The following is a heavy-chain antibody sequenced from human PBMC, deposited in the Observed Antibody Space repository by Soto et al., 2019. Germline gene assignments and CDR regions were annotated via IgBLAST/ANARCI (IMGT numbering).Heavy chain of an antibody. CDR3: ARQDRVVAEGRWFDP. J-gene: IGHJ5*02. Sequence: PSETLSLTCAVSGYSISSGNYWAWIRQPPGRGLEWIGSLYHIGNTYYNPSLKSRLTISVDKSKNQFSLNLSSVTAADTAVYYCARQDRVVAEGRWFDPWGQGTLVTVSS. V-gene: IGHV4-38-2*01. CDR2: LYHIGNT. CDR1: GYSISSGNY. D-gene: IGHD2-15*01.